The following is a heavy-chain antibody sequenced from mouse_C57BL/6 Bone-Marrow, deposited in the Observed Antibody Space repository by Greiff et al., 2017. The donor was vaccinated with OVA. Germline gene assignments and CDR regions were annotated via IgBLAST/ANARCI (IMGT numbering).Heavy chain of an antibody. J-gene: IGHJ4*01. CDR3: TTGITTVVAPAMDY. CDR1: GFNFKDYY. Sequence: EVQLQQSGAELVRPGASVKLSCTASGFNFKDYYMHWVKQRPEQGLEWIGRIDPEDGDTEYAPKFQGKATMTADTSSNTAYLQLSSLTSEDTAVYYCTTGITTVVAPAMDYWGQGTSVTVSS. V-gene: IGHV14-1*01. D-gene: IGHD1-1*01. CDR2: IDPEDGDT.